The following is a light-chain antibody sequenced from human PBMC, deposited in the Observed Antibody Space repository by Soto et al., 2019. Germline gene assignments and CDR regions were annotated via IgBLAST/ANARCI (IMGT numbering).Light chain of an antibody. Sequence: DIVMTQSPDSLAVSLGERATINCKSSQCLLYSSNNKNYLAWYQQKSGQPPKLLIYWASTRESGVPDRFSGSGSGTDFTLTISSLQAEDVAVYYCQNYYSPPTPPSFGHGTKLELK. V-gene: IGKV4-1*01. CDR3: QNYYSPPTPPS. J-gene: IGKJ2*01. CDR1: QCLLYSSNNKNY. CDR2: WAS.